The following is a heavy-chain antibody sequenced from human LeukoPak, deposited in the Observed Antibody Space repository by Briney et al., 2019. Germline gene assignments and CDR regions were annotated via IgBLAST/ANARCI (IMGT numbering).Heavy chain of an antibody. CDR2: IIPIFGTA. D-gene: IGHD6-19*01. CDR1: GGTFSSYA. CDR3: ARLTIAVAGTRTDY. V-gene: IGHV1-69*13. Sequence: SVKVSCKASGGTFSSYAISWVRQAPGQGLEWMGGIIPIFGTANYAQKFQGRVTITADESTSTAYTELSSLRSEDTAVYYCARLTIAVAGTRTDYWGQGTLVTVSS. J-gene: IGHJ4*02.